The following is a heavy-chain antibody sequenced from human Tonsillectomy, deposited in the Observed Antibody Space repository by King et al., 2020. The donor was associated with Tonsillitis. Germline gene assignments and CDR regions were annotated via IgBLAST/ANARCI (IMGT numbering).Heavy chain of an antibody. CDR2: IYYSGST. CDR1: GGSISSSSYY. V-gene: IGHV4-39*01. CDR3: ARQVVAGTFYYYYYMDV. J-gene: IGHJ6*03. D-gene: IGHD6-19*01. Sequence: QLQESGPGLVKPSETLSLTCTVSGGSISSSSYYCGWIRQPPGKGLEGIGSIYYSGSTYYNPSLKSRVTISVDTSKNQFSLKLNSVTAADTAVYYCARQVVAGTFYYYYYMDVWGKGTTVTVSS.